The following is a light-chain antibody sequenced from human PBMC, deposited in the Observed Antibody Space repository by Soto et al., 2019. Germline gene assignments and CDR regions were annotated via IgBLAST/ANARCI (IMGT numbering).Light chain of an antibody. CDR2: GAS. J-gene: IGKJ1*01. CDR3: QHYYNSWT. V-gene: IGKV3-20*01. CDR1: QSVSSSY. Sequence: THGPSTRSLSPGPIAILSCRASQSVSSSYLAWYQQKPGQAPRLLIYGASSRATGIPDRFSGSGSGTDFTLTISSLQAEDVAVYYCQHYYNSWTFGQGTKVDI.